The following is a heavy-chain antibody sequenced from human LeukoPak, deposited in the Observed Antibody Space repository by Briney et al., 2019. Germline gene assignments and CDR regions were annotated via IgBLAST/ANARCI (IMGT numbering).Heavy chain of an antibody. Sequence: SETLSLTCTVSGGPISSYYWSWIRQPPGKGLEWIGYIYYSGSTNYNPSLKSRVTISVDTSKNQFSLKLSSVTAADTAVYYCARDFGPAYCGGDRASCFQHWGQGTLVTVSS. D-gene: IGHD2-21*02. V-gene: IGHV4-59*01. CDR1: GGPISSYY. J-gene: IGHJ1*01. CDR3: ARDFGPAYCGGDRASCFQH. CDR2: IYYSGST.